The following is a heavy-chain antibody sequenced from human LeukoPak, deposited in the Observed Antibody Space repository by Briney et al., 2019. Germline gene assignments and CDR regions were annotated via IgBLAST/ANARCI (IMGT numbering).Heavy chain of an antibody. CDR2: ISSSSSTI. CDR3: ARVSDSGGYLMDY. D-gene: IGHD5-12*01. Sequence: GGSLRLSCAASGFTFSSYSMNWVRQAPGKGLEWVSYISSSSSTIYYADSVKGRFTISRDNAKNSLYLQMNSLRAEDTAVYYCARVSDSGGYLMDYWGQGTLVTVSS. V-gene: IGHV3-48*01. CDR1: GFTFSSYS. J-gene: IGHJ4*02.